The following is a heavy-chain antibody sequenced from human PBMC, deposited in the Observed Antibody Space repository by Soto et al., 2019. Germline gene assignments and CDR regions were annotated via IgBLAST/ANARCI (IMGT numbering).Heavy chain of an antibody. Sequence: GASVKVSCKASGYTFTSYYMHWVRQAPGQGLEWMGIINPSGGSTSYAQKFQGRVTMTRDTSTSTVYMELSSLRSEDTAVYYCARWTALLSSTSIHDAFDIWGQGTMVTVSS. CDR3: ARWTALLSSTSIHDAFDI. V-gene: IGHV1-46*03. J-gene: IGHJ3*02. CDR2: INPSGGST. D-gene: IGHD2-2*01. CDR1: GYTFTSYY.